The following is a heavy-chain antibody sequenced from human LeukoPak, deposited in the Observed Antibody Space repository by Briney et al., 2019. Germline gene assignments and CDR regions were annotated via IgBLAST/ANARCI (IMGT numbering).Heavy chain of an antibody. J-gene: IGHJ6*02. D-gene: IGHD6-13*01. CDR1: GGSISSYY. Sequence: SETLSLTCTVSGGSISSYYWSWIRQPPGKGLEWIGYIYYSGSTNYNPSLKSRVTISVDTSKNQFSLKLSSVTAADTAVYYCARDNQLDTYYYGMDVWGQGTTVTVSS. CDR2: IYYSGST. CDR3: ARDNQLDTYYYGMDV. V-gene: IGHV4-59*01.